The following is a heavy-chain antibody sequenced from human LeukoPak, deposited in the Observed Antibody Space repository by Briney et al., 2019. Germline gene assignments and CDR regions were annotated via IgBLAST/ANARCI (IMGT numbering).Heavy chain of an antibody. Sequence: SETLSLTCAVYGGSFSGYYWSWIRQPPGKGLEWIGEINHSGSTNYNPSLKSRVTISVDTSKNQFSLKLSSVTAADTAVYYCARYSSGWYSSYFDYWGQGTLVTVSS. CDR1: GGSFSGYY. V-gene: IGHV4-34*01. D-gene: IGHD6-19*01. CDR3: ARYSSGWYSSYFDY. CDR2: INHSGST. J-gene: IGHJ4*02.